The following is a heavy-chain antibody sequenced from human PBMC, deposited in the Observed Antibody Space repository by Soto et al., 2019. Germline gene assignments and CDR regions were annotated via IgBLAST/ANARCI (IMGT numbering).Heavy chain of an antibody. CDR2: IYSSGNS. CDR3: ARGRSIVATNWDY. V-gene: IGHV4-39*01. Sequence: SETLSLTCTVSGGSIGSSTYYWGWIRQPPGKGLEWIGSIYSSGNSYYNPSLKGRVTISVDTSKNQFSLKVSSVTAADTAVYYCARGRSIVATNWDYWGQGTLVTVSS. CDR1: GGSIGSSTYY. D-gene: IGHD5-12*01. J-gene: IGHJ4*02.